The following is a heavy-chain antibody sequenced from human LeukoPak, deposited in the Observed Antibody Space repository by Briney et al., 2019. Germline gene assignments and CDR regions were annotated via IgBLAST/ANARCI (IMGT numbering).Heavy chain of an antibody. CDR2: IKPDGGEK. V-gene: IGHV3-7*01. D-gene: IGHD1-26*01. CDR1: GFTFSSYW. J-gene: IGHJ4*02. CDR3: ARGEVGAYDY. Sequence: PGGSLRLSCAASGFTFSSYWMSWVRQAPGKGLEWVASIKPDGGEKYYVDSVKGRFTISRDNAMNSLYLQMNSLRAEDTAVYYCARGEVGAYDYWGQGTLVTVSS.